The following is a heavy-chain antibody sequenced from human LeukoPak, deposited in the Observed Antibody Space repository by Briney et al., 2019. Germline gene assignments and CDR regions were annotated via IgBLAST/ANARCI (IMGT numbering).Heavy chain of an antibody. V-gene: IGHV4-38-2*01. CDR2: VYHTGST. J-gene: IGHJ4*02. CDR3: ARAAAGSRYYFDY. D-gene: IGHD6-13*01. CDR1: GYSISGAYY. Sequence: PSETLSLTCAVSGYSISGAYYWGWIRQPPGKGLERIGSVYHTGSTYYNPSLKSRVTMSVDTSTNQFSLKLTSVTAADTAIYYCARAAAGSRYYFDYWGQGTLVTVYS.